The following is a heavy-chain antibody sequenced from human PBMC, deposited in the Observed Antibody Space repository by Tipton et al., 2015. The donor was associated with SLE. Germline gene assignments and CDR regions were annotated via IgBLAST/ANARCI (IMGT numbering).Heavy chain of an antibody. D-gene: IGHD3-9*01. J-gene: IGHJ3*02. CDR3: ARDITISGGPDAFDI. CDR1: GYTFTSYD. Sequence: QSGAEVKKPGASVKVSCKTSGYTFTSYDINWVRQATGQGLEWMGWMNPNSGNTGYAQKFQGRVTMTRNTSISTAYMELSSLRSEDTAVYYCARDITISGGPDAFDIWGQGTMVTVSS. CDR2: MNPNSGNT. V-gene: IGHV1-8*01.